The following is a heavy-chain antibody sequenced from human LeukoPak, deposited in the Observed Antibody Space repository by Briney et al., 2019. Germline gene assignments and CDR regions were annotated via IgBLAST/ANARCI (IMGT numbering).Heavy chain of an antibody. CDR2: FDPEDGET. J-gene: IGHJ4*02. CDR3: ATDTAIGYYFDY. V-gene: IGHV1-24*01. Sequence: ASVKVSCKVSGYTLTELSMHWVRQAPGKGLEWMRGFDPEDGETIYAQKFQGRVTMTEDTSTDTAYMELSSLRSEDTAVYYCATDTAIGYYFDYWGQGTLVTVSS. CDR1: GYTLTELS. D-gene: IGHD5-18*01.